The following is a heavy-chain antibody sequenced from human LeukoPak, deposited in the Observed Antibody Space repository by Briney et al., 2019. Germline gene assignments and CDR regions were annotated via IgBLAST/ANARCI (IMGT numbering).Heavy chain of an antibody. Sequence: PSETLSLTCTVSGGSISSSSYYWGWIRQPPGKGLEWIGSIYYSGSTYYNPSLKSRVTISVDTSKNQFSLKLSSVTAADTAVYYCARFGIGGYDFCADYWGQGTLVTVSS. CDR2: IYYSGST. D-gene: IGHD5-12*01. CDR3: ARFGIGGYDFCADY. J-gene: IGHJ4*02. CDR1: GGSISSSSYY. V-gene: IGHV4-39*01.